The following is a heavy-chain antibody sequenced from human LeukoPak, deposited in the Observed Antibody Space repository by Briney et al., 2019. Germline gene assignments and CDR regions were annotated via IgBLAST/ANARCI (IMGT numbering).Heavy chain of an antibody. CDR2: FGVISDT. Sequence: VGSLRLSCAATGFTFSSFATTWVRQAPGKGLEWVSAFGVISDTYYADSVKGRFTISRDNSKNTVFLQMNSLRADDTAVYYCARTRGRFDPWGPGTLVTVSS. V-gene: IGHV3-23*01. CDR1: GFTFSSFA. J-gene: IGHJ5*02. D-gene: IGHD1-14*01. CDR3: ARTRGRFDP.